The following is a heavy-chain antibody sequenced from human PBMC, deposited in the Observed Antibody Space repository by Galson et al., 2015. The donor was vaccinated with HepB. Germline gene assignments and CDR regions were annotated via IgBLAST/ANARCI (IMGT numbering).Heavy chain of an antibody. CDR1: GFTFSSYG. J-gene: IGHJ5*02. D-gene: IGHD2-2*01. CDR2: ISGSGGST. Sequence: SLRLSCAASGFTFSSYGMHWVRQAPGKGLEWVSAISGSGGSTYYADSVKGRFTISRDNSKNTLYLQMNSLRAEDTAVYYCAKGKDIVVVPAAMGDDWFDPWGQGTLVTVSS. CDR3: AKGKDIVVVPAAMGDDWFDP. V-gene: IGHV3-23*01.